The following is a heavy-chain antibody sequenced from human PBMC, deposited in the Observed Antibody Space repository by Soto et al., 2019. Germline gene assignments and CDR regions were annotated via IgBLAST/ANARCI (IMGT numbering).Heavy chain of an antibody. Sequence: SETLSLTCTVSGGSISSYYWSWIRQPPGKGLEWIGYIYYSGSTNYNPSLKSRVTISVDTSKNQFSLKLSSVTAADTAVYYCASRGDYYYGKDVWGQGTTVTVSS. CDR2: IYYSGST. V-gene: IGHV4-59*01. J-gene: IGHJ6*02. D-gene: IGHD3-10*01. CDR1: GGSISSYY. CDR3: ASRGDYYYGKDV.